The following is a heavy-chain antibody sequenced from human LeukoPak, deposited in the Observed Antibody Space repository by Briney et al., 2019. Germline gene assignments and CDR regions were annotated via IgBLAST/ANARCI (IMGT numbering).Heavy chain of an antibody. D-gene: IGHD3-10*01. J-gene: IGHJ4*02. V-gene: IGHV4-59*12. CDR1: GGSIRSYY. CDR2: IYYSGST. Sequence: SETLSLTCTVSGGSIRSYYWSWIRQPPGKGLEWIGYIYYSGSTNYNPSLKSRVTISVDTSKNQFSLKLSSVTAADTAVYYCAREEGTMVRGVTPSYYFDYWGQGTLVTVSS. CDR3: AREEGTMVRGVTPSYYFDY.